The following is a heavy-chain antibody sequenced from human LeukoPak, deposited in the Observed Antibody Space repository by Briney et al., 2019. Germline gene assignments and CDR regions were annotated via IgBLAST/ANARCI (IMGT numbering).Heavy chain of an antibody. CDR2: IIPIFGTA. V-gene: IGHV1-69*05. J-gene: IGHJ3*02. Sequence: SVKVSCKASGGTIRSYAISWVREAPGQGLEWMGRIIPIFGTANYAQKFHGRVTITTYEATSTAYMEMSSLRSEDTTVYYCATPGLYYYDSSGRYAFDIWGQGTMVTVSS. CDR1: GGTIRSYA. D-gene: IGHD3-22*01. CDR3: ATPGLYYYDSSGRYAFDI.